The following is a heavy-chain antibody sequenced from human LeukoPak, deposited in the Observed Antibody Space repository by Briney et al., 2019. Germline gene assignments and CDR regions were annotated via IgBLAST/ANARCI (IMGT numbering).Heavy chain of an antibody. CDR3: AREALTGSWHWFDP. V-gene: IGHV3-30*01. CDR2: ISYDGNNK. D-gene: IGHD2-15*01. CDR1: GFTFSRNS. J-gene: IGHJ5*02. Sequence: GRSLRLSCAVPGFTFSRNSMHCVRHAPGKGLEWVADISYDGNNKHYADSVKGRFTISRDNSKNTLYLQMNSLRPEDTAVYFCAREALTGSWHWFDPWGQGTLVTVSS.